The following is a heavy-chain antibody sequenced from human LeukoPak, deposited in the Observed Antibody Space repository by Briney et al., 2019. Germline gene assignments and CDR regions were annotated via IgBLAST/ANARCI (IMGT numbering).Heavy chain of an antibody. CDR2: ISYDGSNK. Sequence: PGRSLRLSCAASGFTFSSYGMHWVRQAPGKGLEWVAVISYDGSNKYYVDSVKGRFTISRDNSKNTLYLQMNSLRAEDTAVYYCAKDGNIGREIYYFDYWGQGTLVTVSS. V-gene: IGHV3-30*18. D-gene: IGHD3-10*01. J-gene: IGHJ4*02. CDR3: AKDGNIGREIYYFDY. CDR1: GFTFSSYG.